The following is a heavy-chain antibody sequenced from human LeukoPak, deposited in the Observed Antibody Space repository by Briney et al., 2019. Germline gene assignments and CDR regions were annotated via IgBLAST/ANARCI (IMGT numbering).Heavy chain of an antibody. V-gene: IGHV3-72*01. CDR3: ARRVFGGNCYYDY. D-gene: IGHD4-23*01. J-gene: IGHJ4*02. Sequence: PGGSLRLSCAPSGFTFSVHYMDWVRHAPGKGLEWVGRIRNKANRYTKDYAASGKGRFTISRDDSKNSLYLQMNSLKTEDTAVYYCARRVFGGNCYYDYWGQGALVTVSS. CDR2: IRNKANRYTK. CDR1: GFTFSVHY.